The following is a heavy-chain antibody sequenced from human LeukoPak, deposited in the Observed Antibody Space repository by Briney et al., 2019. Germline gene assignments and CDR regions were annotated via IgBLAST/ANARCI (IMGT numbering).Heavy chain of an antibody. Sequence: PGGSLRLSCAASGFTFSSHSMNWVRQAPGKGLEWVSYLSSSNSIIYYADSVKGRFTISRDNAKDSLYLQMNSLRDEDTAVYYCARDAPYDFWSGCQSGYMDVWGKGTTVTVSS. CDR3: ARDAPYDFWSGCQSGYMDV. CDR1: GFTFSSHS. CDR2: LSSSNSII. V-gene: IGHV3-48*02. D-gene: IGHD3-3*01. J-gene: IGHJ6*03.